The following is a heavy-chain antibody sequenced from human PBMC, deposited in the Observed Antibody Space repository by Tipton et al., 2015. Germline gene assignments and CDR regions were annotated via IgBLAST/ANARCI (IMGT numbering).Heavy chain of an antibody. V-gene: IGHV4-39*01. J-gene: IGHJ4*02. Sequence: TLSLTCTVSDGFISSSSHYWGWIRQPPGRGLEWIGTISHGGSTYYKPSLKSRVTISIDTSKNQFSLKLSSVTAADTAVYYCARRHFDFWSGDYYFDYWGQGTLVTVSS. CDR3: ARRHFDFWSGDYYFDY. CDR1: DGFISSSSHY. CDR2: ISHGGST. D-gene: IGHD3-3*01.